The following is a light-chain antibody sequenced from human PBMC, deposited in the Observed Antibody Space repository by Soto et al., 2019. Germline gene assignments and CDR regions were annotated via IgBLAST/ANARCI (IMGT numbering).Light chain of an antibody. Sequence: EIVLTQSPGTLSLSPGERATRSCRASQSVSSSYLAWYQQKPGQAPRLLIYGASSRATGIPDRFSGSGSGTDFTLTISRLEPEDFAVYYCQQHGSSPFFAQGTKLEIK. J-gene: IGKJ2*01. CDR3: QQHGSSPF. CDR2: GAS. V-gene: IGKV3-20*01. CDR1: QSVSSSY.